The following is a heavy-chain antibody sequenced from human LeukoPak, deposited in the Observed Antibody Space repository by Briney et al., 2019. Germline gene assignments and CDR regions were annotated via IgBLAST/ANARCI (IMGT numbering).Heavy chain of an antibody. CDR3: ARDGNFDY. V-gene: IGHV1-2*02. J-gene: IGHJ4*02. CDR2: INPDSGGT. Sequence: GASVKVSCKASGYTXSGHYMHGVRQAPGQGLEWMGWINPDSGGTNSAQKFQGRVTMTRDTSISTAYMELTRLTSDDTAVYYCARDGNFDYWGQGTLVAVSS. CDR1: GYTXSGHY.